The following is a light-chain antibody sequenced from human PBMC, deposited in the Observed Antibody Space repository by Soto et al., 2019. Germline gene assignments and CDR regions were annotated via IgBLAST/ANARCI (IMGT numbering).Light chain of an antibody. CDR2: GAS. CDR1: QSVSSSY. J-gene: IGKJ1*01. V-gene: IGKV3-20*01. Sequence: EIVLTQSPGTLSLSPGEITTLSGRASQSVSSSYLAWYKQKPGQTPRLVIYGASSRATGIPDRFSGSGSGTDFTLTISRLEPEDFALYYCQQYGSSQWTFGQGTKVEIK. CDR3: QQYGSSQWT.